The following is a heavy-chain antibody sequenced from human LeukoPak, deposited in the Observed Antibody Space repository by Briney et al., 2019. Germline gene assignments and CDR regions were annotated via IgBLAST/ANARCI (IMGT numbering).Heavy chain of an antibody. CDR1: GGSISSGSYY. CDR3: ARGAYYDILTDYYNPSPFDY. V-gene: IGHV4-61*02. J-gene: IGHJ4*02. CDR2: IYTSGST. D-gene: IGHD3-9*01. Sequence: PSQTLSLTCTVSGGSISSGSYYWSWIRQPAGKGLGWIGRIYTSGSTNYNPSLKSRVTISVDTSKNQSSLKLSSVTAADTAVYYCARGAYYDILTDYYNPSPFDYWGQGTLVTVSS.